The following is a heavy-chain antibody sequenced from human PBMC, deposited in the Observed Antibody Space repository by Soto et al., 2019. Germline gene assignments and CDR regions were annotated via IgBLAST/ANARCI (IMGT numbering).Heavy chain of an antibody. Sequence: QVQLVESGGGVVQPGRSLRLSCAASGFTFSSYGMHWVRQAPGKGLEWVAVISYDGSNKYYADSMKGRFTISRDNSKNTLYLQMNSLRAEDTAVYYCAKMSCSSTSCYASDRYYYYGMDVWGQGTTVTVSS. J-gene: IGHJ6*02. D-gene: IGHD2-2*01. V-gene: IGHV3-30*18. CDR1: GFTFSSYG. CDR3: AKMSCSSTSCYASDRYYYYGMDV. CDR2: ISYDGSNK.